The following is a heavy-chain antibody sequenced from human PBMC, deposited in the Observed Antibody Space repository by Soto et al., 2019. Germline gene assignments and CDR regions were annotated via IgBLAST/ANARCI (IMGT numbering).Heavy chain of an antibody. CDR3: ARVGLPIFGVVIGWFDP. D-gene: IGHD3-3*01. J-gene: IGHJ5*02. Sequence: ASVKVSCKASGYTFTSYAIHWVRQAHGQRLEWMGWINAGNGNTKYSQKFQGRVTITRDTSASTAYMELSSLRSEDTAVYYCARVGLPIFGVVIGWFDPWGQGTLVTVSS. V-gene: IGHV1-3*01. CDR2: INAGNGNT. CDR1: GYTFTSYA.